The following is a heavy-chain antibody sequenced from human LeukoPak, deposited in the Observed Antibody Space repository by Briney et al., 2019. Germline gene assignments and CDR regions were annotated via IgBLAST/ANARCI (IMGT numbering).Heavy chain of an antibody. V-gene: IGHV3-74*01. J-gene: IGHJ4*02. CDR2: INSDGSQT. Sequence: GGSLRLSCAASGFTFSSYWMHWVRQAPGKGLVWVSGINSDGSQTRYADSVKGRLTISRDNAKNTLYLQMNSLRAEDTAVYYCARGYTSSSADYWGQGTLVTLSS. CDR1: GFTFSSYW. D-gene: IGHD6-13*01. CDR3: ARGYTSSSADY.